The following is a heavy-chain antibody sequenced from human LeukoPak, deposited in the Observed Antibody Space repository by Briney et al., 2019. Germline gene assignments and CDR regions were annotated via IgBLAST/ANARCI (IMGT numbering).Heavy chain of an antibody. CDR3: AGDLIEAAIYYYYYYMDV. Sequence: GRSLRLSCAASGFTFSNYAMYWVRQAPGKGLEWVAVISYDGSNKYYADSVKGRFTISRDNSKNTLYLQMNSLKTEDTAVYYCAGDLIEAAIYYYYYYMDVWGKGTTVTVSS. CDR1: GFTFSNYA. J-gene: IGHJ6*03. D-gene: IGHD5-18*01. CDR2: ISYDGSNK. V-gene: IGHV3-30*04.